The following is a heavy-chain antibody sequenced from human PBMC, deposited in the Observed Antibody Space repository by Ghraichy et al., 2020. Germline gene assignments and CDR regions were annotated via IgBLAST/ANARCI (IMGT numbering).Heavy chain of an antibody. CDR3: ARGSPRIYVVVPAAKRYNWFDP. CDR1: GFTFSSYS. V-gene: IGHV3-48*02. D-gene: IGHD2-2*01. CDR2: ISSSSSTI. J-gene: IGHJ5*02. Sequence: GGSLRLSCAASGFTFSSYSMNWVRQAPGKGLEWVSYISSSSSTIYYADSVKGRFTISRDNAKNSLYLQMNSLRDEDTAVYYCARGSPRIYVVVPAAKRYNWFDPWGQGTLVTVSS.